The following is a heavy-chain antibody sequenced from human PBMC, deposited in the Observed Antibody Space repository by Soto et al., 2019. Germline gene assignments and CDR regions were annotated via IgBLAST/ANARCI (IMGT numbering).Heavy chain of an antibody. CDR2: IHHSGGT. CDR3: TRIDVPDLRVLSTRYYYYYYMDV. Sequence: QVQLQESGPGLVEPSGTLSLTCAVSSGSISSSNWWSWVRQPPGKGLEWIGEIHHSGGTNYNPSLKSRVTLSVDKSKNQFYLQLRFVTASDTAVYYCTRIDVPDLRVLSTRYYYYYYMDVWGKGTTVSVSS. V-gene: IGHV4-4*02. CDR1: SGSISSSNW. J-gene: IGHJ6*03. D-gene: IGHD2-15*01.